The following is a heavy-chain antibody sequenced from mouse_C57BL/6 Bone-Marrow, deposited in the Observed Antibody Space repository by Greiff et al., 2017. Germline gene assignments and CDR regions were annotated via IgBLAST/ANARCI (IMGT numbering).Heavy chain of an antibody. D-gene: IGHD1-1*01. CDR1: GFNIKDDY. CDR2: IDPENGDT. J-gene: IGHJ3*01. V-gene: IGHV14-4*01. Sequence: EVQLQQSGAELVRPGASVKLSCTASGFNIKDDYMHWVKQRPEQGLEWIGWIDPENGDTEYASQFQGKATITADTSSNTAYLQLSSLTSEDTAVYYCTTRDYYGSSLAWFAYWGQGTLVTVSA. CDR3: TTRDYYGSSLAWFAY.